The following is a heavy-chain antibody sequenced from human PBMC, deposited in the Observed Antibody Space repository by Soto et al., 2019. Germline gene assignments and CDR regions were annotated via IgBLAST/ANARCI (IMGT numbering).Heavy chain of an antibody. CDR3: ARDTSRISVAVDFDY. Sequence: QVQLVQSGAEAKKPGASVKVSCKASGYTFTNYGVTWVRQAPGQGLEWLGWISAYNGNTNYAQSLQGRDTMTTDTSTSTAYMELRSLRSDDTAVYYCARDTSRISVAVDFDYWGQGTLVTVSS. CDR1: GYTFTNYG. CDR2: ISAYNGNT. J-gene: IGHJ4*02. D-gene: IGHD6-19*01. V-gene: IGHV1-18*01.